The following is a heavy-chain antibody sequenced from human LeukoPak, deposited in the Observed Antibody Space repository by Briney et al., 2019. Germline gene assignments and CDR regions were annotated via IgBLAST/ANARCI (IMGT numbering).Heavy chain of an antibody. CDR1: GGSISSSSYY. V-gene: IGHV4-39*07. Sequence: SETLSLTCTVSGGSISSSSYYWGWIRQPPGTGLEWIGSIYYSGSTYYNPSLKSRVTISEDTSKNQFSLKLSSVTAADTAVYYCARGASSRFEHWGQGTLVTVSS. CDR2: IYYSGST. D-gene: IGHD6-13*01. J-gene: IGHJ4*02. CDR3: ARGASSRFEH.